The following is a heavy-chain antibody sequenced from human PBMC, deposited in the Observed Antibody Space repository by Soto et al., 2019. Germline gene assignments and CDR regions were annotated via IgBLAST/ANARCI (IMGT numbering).Heavy chain of an antibody. CDR2: IQHGGST. CDR3: ARVPGP. Sequence: SETLPLTCAVSGGSISSGGYSWSWIRQPPGKGLEWIGYIQHGGSTYYNPSLKSRVTISVDRSKNQFSLKLSSVTAADTAVYYCARVPGPWGQGTLVTVSS. CDR1: GGSISSGGYS. D-gene: IGHD7-27*01. V-gene: IGHV4-30-2*01. J-gene: IGHJ5*02.